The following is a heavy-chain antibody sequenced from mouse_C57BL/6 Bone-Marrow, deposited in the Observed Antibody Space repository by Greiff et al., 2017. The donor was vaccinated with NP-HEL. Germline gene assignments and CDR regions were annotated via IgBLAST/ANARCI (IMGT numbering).Heavy chain of an antibody. V-gene: IGHV2-2*01. CDR2: IWSGGST. CDR1: GFSFTRYG. CDR3: ARSAMDY. J-gene: IGHJ4*01. Sequence: VKLQESGPGLVQPSQSLSITCTASGFSFTRYGVPWVRQSPGKGLEWLGLIWSGGSTDYNAAFISRLSISKDNSKSQVFFKINSLQDDDTAIYYCARSAMDYWGQGTSVTVSS.